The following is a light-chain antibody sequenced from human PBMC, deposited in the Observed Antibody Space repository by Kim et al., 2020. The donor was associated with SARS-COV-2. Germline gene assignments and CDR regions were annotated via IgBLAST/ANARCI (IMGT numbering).Light chain of an antibody. CDR1: QSISSY. Sequence: GDRVTITCRASQSISSYLNWYQQKPGKAPKLLIYAASSLQSGVPSRFSGSGSGTDFTLTISSLQPEDFATYYCQQSYSTPPEAWTFGQGTKVDIK. J-gene: IGKJ1*01. V-gene: IGKV1-39*01. CDR3: QQSYSTPPEAWT. CDR2: AAS.